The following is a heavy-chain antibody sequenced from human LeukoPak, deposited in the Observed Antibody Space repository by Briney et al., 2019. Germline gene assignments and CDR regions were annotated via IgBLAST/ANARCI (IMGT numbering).Heavy chain of an antibody. J-gene: IGHJ4*02. CDR3: VRSVYSSYDY. CDR1: GFTFSNYW. V-gene: IGHV3-74*01. D-gene: IGHD6-19*01. Sequence: PGGSLRLSCAASGFTFSNYWTHWVRQAPGKGLVWVSLINTDGSTTHYADSVKGRFTISRDNAKNTLFLQMNSLRAEDTAVYYCVRSVYSSYDYWGQGTLVTVSS. CDR2: INTDGSTT.